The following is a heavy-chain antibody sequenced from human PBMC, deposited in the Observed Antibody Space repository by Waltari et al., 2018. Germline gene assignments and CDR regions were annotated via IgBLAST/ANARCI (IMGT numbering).Heavy chain of an antibody. D-gene: IGHD3-10*01. CDR1: GFTFSSYW. CDR3: RGQPRSTLRNY. CDR2: IKQDGSEK. J-gene: IGHJ4*02. Sequence: EVQLVESGGGLVQPGGSLRLSCAASGFTFSSYWMSWVRQAPGKGREWVANIKQDGSEKYYVDFVKVRFTISRDNAKNSLYLQMNSLRAEDTSFYMSRGQPRSTLRNYWGQGTLVTVSS. V-gene: IGHV3-7*01.